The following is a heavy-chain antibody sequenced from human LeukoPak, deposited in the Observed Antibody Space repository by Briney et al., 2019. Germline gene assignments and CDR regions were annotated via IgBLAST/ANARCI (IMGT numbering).Heavy chain of an antibody. D-gene: IGHD7-27*01. V-gene: IGHV3-23*01. Sequence: GGSLRLSCAASGFTFSSYTMNWVRQSPGKGLEWVSAISGSGDVTYYADSVKGRFTISRDNSKNTLYLQVNSLRAEDTAVYYCARDGANRGIYFDYWGRGTLVTVSS. CDR1: GFTFSSYT. CDR3: ARDGANRGIYFDY. CDR2: ISGSGDVT. J-gene: IGHJ4*02.